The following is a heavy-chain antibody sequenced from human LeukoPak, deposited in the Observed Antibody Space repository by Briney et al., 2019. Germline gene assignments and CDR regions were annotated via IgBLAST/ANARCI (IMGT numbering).Heavy chain of an antibody. J-gene: IGHJ6*03. Sequence: ASVKVSCKASGYTFTGYYMHWVRQAPGQGLEWMGWINPNNGGTNYAQKFQGRVTMTRETSISTAYMELSRLRSDDTAVYYCARPHTAMVKGYYYYYMDVWGKGTTVTVSS. D-gene: IGHD5-18*01. CDR3: ARPHTAMVKGYYYYYMDV. V-gene: IGHV1-2*02. CDR1: GYTFTGYY. CDR2: INPNNGGT.